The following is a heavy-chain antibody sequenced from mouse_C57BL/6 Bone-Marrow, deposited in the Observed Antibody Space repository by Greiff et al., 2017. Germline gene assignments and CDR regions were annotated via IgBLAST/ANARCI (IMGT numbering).Heavy chain of an antibody. CDR1: GYTFTSYW. J-gene: IGHJ4*01. V-gene: IGHV1-64*01. Sequence: QVQLKQPGAELVKPGASVKLSCKASGYTFTSYWMHWVKQRPGQGLEWIGMIHPNSGSTNYNEKFKSKATLTVDKSSSTAYMQLSSLTSEDSAVYYCARYGNYDWDAMDYWGQGTSVTVSS. CDR2: IHPNSGST. CDR3: ARYGNYDWDAMDY. D-gene: IGHD2-1*01.